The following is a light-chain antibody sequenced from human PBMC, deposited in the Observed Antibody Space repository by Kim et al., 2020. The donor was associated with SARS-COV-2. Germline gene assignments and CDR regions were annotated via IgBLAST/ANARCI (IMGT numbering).Light chain of an antibody. Sequence: LSPGEGATLSCRASQNIGGQLGWYQQKPGQAPRLLIFDTSNRAAGIPARFSGSGSETDFTLTISSLEPEDFAVYFCQQRSNWPLTFGGGTKVDIK. J-gene: IGKJ4*01. CDR3: QQRSNWPLT. CDR1: QNIGGQ. CDR2: DTS. V-gene: IGKV3-11*01.